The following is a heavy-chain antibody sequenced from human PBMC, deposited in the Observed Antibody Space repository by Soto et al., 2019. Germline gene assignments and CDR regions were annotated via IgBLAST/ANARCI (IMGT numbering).Heavy chain of an antibody. D-gene: IGHD5-12*01. CDR1: GFTFSSFG. J-gene: IGHJ4*02. V-gene: IGHV3-30*18. CDR3: AKERSVVATTPDFDY. CDR2: ASYDGSYK. Sequence: QVQLVESGGGVVQPGRSLRLSCAASGFTFSSFGMHWVRQAPGKGLEWVAVASYDGSYKYYADSVKGRFTISRDNSXYTLYLQMNSLRAEDTAVYYCAKERSVVATTPDFDYWGQGTLVTVSS.